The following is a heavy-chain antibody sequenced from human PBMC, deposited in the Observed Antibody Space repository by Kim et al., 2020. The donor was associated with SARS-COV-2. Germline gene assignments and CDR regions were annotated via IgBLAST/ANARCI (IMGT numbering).Heavy chain of an antibody. CDR2: IYYSGNT. CDR1: GGSISSGDYY. Sequence: SETLSLTCTVSGGSISSGDYYWSWIRQPPGKGLEWIGYIYYSGNTYYNPSLKSRVTISVDTSKNQFSLKLSSVTAADTAVYYCASDHYDYIWGSYRYGAFDIWGQGKMVTVSS. V-gene: IGHV4-30-4*01. D-gene: IGHD3-16*02. J-gene: IGHJ3*02. CDR3: ASDHYDYIWGSYRYGAFDI.